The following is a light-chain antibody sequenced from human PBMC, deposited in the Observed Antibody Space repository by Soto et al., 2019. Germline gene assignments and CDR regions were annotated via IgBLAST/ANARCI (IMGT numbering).Light chain of an antibody. J-gene: IGKJ3*01. CDR1: QSIGRN. V-gene: IGKV3-15*01. CDR2: SAS. CDR3: QQFNGWPFT. Sequence: ETVMTQSPGTLSVTPGERVTLSCRASQSIGRNLAWYQQKPGQAPRLLISSASTRATDIPTRFSGTVSGTDFTLTISSLQSEDFAIYYCQQFNGWPFTFGPGTKVDIK.